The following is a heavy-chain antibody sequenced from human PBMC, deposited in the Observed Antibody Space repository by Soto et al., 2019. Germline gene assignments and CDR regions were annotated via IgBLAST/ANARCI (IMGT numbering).Heavy chain of an antibody. D-gene: IGHD2-2*01. CDR3: GTDGLTSLYYYAMDV. CDR1: GFTFSDVW. J-gene: IGHJ6*02. Sequence: EVQLVESGGGLVKPGGSLRLSCAASGFTFSDVWMSWVRQAPGKGLEWVGRIKSKADGGTIDYAAPVKGRFTISRDDSKNTLYLQINTLRTDDTAVYYCGTDGLTSLYYYAMDVWGQGTTVTVSS. V-gene: IGHV3-15*01. CDR2: IKSKADGGTI.